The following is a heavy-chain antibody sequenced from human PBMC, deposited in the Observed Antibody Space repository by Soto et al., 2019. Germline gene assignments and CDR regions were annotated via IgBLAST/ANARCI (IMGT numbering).Heavy chain of an antibody. CDR2: ISKSRGGT. CDR3: ATTTSLFHY. V-gene: IGHV3-23*01. Sequence: EVQLLESGGGLVQPGGSLRLSFAASGFTFSNYAMSWVRQAPGKGLEWVSSISKSRGGTYYADSEKPLFTISRNISKNSLYLKMTRRKGEDTAVYSCATTTSLFHYWGQGTLVPGSS. J-gene: IGHJ4*02. CDR1: GFTFSNYA. D-gene: IGHD2-2*01.